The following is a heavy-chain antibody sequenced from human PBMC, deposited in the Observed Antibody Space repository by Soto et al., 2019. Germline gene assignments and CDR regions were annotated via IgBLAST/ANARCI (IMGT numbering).Heavy chain of an antibody. D-gene: IGHD3-3*01. CDR3: ARNYDFWSGYPHLIRLGMDV. Sequence: QVQLVESGGGVVQPGRSLRLSCAASGFTFSSYGMHWVRQAPGKGLEWVAVIWYDGSNKYYADSVKGRFTISRDNSKNTLYLQMNSLRAEDTAVYYCARNYDFWSGYPHLIRLGMDVWGQGTTVTVSS. V-gene: IGHV3-33*01. CDR1: GFTFSSYG. J-gene: IGHJ6*02. CDR2: IWYDGSNK.